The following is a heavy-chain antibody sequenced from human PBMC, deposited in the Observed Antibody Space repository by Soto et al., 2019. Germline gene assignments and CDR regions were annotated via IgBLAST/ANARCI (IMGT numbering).Heavy chain of an antibody. D-gene: IGHD6-13*01. J-gene: IGHJ4*02. CDR3: ASHSSSWYMAFDY. Sequence: PGGSLRLSWSASGFIFTSYSMNWVRQAPGKGLEWVSSISSNNNYIYYADSVKGRFTISRDNAKNSLFLQMNSLRDEDTAVYYCASHSSSWYMAFDYWGQGT. V-gene: IGHV3-21*01. CDR1: GFIFTSYS. CDR2: ISSNNNYI.